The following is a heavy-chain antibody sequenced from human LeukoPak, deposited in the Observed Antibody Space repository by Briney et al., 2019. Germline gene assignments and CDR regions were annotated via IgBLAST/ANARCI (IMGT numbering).Heavy chain of an antibody. V-gene: IGHV3-48*03. Sequence: GGSLRLSCAASGFTFSSYEMNWVRQAPGKGLEWVSYISSGGSAVHYADSVKGRFTISRDNAKNSLYLQMNSLRAEDTAVYYCARVIIVGATGIWGQGTMVTVSS. J-gene: IGHJ3*02. CDR1: GFTFSSYE. CDR3: ARVIIVGATGI. D-gene: IGHD1-26*01. CDR2: ISSGGSAV.